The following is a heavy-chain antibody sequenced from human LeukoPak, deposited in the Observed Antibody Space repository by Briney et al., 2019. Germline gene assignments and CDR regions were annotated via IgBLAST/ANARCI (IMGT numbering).Heavy chain of an antibody. CDR3: AKGPRASGWTYFDY. J-gene: IGHJ4*02. CDR2: ISGSGGST. D-gene: IGHD6-19*01. V-gene: IGHV3-23*01. CDR1: GFTFSSYA. Sequence: GGSLRLSCAASGFTFSSYAMSWVRQAPGRGLEWVSVISGSGGSTYSAESVKGRFTISRDNSKNTLYLQMNSLRVEDTAVYYCAKGPRASGWTYFDYWGQGTLVTVSS.